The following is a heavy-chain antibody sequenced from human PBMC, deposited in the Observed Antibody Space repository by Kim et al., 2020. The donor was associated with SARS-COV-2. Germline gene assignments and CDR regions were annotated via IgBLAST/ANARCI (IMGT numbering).Heavy chain of an antibody. J-gene: IGHJ5*02. V-gene: IGHV1-69*04. D-gene: IGHD5-18*01. Sequence: AQKFQGRVTITADKSTSTAYMELSSLRSEDTAVYYCARGVPDTAMVFDPWGQGTLVTVSS. CDR3: ARGVPDTAMVFDP.